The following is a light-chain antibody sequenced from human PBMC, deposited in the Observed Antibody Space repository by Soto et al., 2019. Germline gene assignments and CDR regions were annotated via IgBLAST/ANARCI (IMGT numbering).Light chain of an antibody. CDR3: QQGYSTPRT. CDR2: AAS. CDR1: QSISSY. V-gene: IGKV1-39*01. J-gene: IGKJ2*01. Sequence: DIPMTQSPSSLSASVGDRDTITCRASQSISSYLNWYQQKPGKAPKLLIYAASSLQSGVPSRFSGSGSGTDFTLTISSLQPEDFATYYCQQGYSTPRTFGQGTKLEIK.